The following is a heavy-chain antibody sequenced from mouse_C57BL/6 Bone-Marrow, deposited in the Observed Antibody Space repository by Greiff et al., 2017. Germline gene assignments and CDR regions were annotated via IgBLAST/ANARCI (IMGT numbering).Heavy chain of an antibody. CDR3: AIGIYYDYDWFAY. CDR2: IYPSDSET. J-gene: IGHJ3*01. D-gene: IGHD2-4*01. CDR1: GYTFTSYW. V-gene: IGHV1-61*01. Sequence: QVQLQQPGAELVRPGSSVKLSCKASGYTFTSYWMDWVKQRPGQGLEWIGNIYPSDSETHYNQKFKDKATLTVDKSSSTAYMPLSSLTSEDSAVYYCAIGIYYDYDWFAYWGQGTLVTVSA.